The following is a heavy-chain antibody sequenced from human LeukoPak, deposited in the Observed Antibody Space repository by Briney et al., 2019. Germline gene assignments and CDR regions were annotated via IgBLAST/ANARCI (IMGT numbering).Heavy chain of an antibody. CDR2: IDSDGSST. CDR1: GFTFSSNW. D-gene: IGHD1-26*01. Sequence: GGSLRLSCAASGFTFSSNWMHWVRQAPGKGLVWVSRIDSDGSSTSYADSVKGRFTISRDNSKNTLYLQLNSLRVEDTAVYYCAKNRGAGSHYYYHMNVWGKGTTVTVSS. J-gene: IGHJ6*03. V-gene: IGHV3-74*01. CDR3: AKNRGAGSHYYYHMNV.